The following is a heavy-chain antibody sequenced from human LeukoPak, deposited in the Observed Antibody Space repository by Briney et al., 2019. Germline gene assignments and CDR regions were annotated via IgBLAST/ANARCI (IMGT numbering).Heavy chain of an antibody. CDR3: ARSSGYPYFDY. CDR2: LSGSGGGP. D-gene: IGHD6-19*01. Sequence: GGSLRLSCAASGFTFSSYVMSWVRQAPGKGLEWVSSLSGSGGGPNYANSVKGRFTISRDNAKNSLYLQMNSLRAEDTAVYYCARSSGYPYFDYWGQGTLATVSS. J-gene: IGHJ4*02. CDR1: GFTFSSYV. V-gene: IGHV3-23*01.